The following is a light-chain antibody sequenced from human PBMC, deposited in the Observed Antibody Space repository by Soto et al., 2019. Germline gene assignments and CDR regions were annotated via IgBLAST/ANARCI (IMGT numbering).Light chain of an antibody. V-gene: IGKV1-5*03. CDR2: KAS. Sequence: DIQMTQSPSSPSASVGDRVTITCRASQSISSWLAWYQQKPGKAPKLLIYKASSLHSGVPSRFSGSGSGTEFTLTISSLQPDDFASYYCQQYNSYSPEWTFGQGTKVDIK. CDR1: QSISSW. CDR3: QQYNSYSPEWT. J-gene: IGKJ1*01.